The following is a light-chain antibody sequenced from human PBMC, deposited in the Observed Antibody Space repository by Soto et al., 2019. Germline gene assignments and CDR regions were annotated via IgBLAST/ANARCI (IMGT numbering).Light chain of an antibody. CDR2: GAS. CDR1: QSVSSRS. V-gene: IGKV3-20*01. Sequence: EIVLTQSPGTLSLSPGERATLSCRASQSVSSRSLAWYQQKPGQAPRLLISGASSRAADIPDRFSGSGSGTDFTLTIKRMEPADSAPYYCQQYDSSPRTFGQGTKVDIK. J-gene: IGKJ1*01. CDR3: QQYDSSPRT.